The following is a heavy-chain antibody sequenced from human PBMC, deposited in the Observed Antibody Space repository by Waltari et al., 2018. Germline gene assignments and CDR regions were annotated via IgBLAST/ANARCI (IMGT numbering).Heavy chain of an antibody. J-gene: IGHJ6*02. CDR2: IIPIFGTA. Sequence: QVQLVQSGAEVKKPGSSVKVSCKASGGTFSSYAISWVRQAPGHGLEWMGGIIPIFGTANYAQQFQGRVTITADESTSTAYRELSSLRSDDTAVYYCARDMTTVTTSFYYYGMDVWGQGTTVTVSS. CDR1: GGTFSSYA. V-gene: IGHV1-69*01. CDR3: ARDMTTVTTSFYYYGMDV. D-gene: IGHD4-17*01.